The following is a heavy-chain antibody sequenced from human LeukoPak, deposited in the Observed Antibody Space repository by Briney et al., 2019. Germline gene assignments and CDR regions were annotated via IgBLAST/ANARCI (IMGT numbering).Heavy chain of an antibody. CDR1: GFTFSSYA. D-gene: IGHD5-12*01. CDR2: ISYDGSNK. Sequence: GGSLRLSCAASGFTFSSYAMHWVRQAPGKGLEWVAVISYDGSNKYYADSVKGRFTISRDNSKNTLYLQMNSLRAEDTAVYYCARDFGGYSGYESTDAFDIWGQGTMVTISS. J-gene: IGHJ3*02. V-gene: IGHV3-30*04. CDR3: ARDFGGYSGYESTDAFDI.